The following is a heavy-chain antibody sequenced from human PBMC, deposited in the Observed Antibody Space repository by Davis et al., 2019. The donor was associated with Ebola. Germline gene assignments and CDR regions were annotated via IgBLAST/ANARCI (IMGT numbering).Heavy chain of an antibody. J-gene: IGHJ5*02. CDR2: IYSGGST. V-gene: IGHV4-39*01. Sequence: SETLSLTCTVSGDSIISDIYSWAWIRQPPGKGLEWIASIYSGGSTYYNPSFESRVYISLDTSRDQFSLKLNSVTAADTAVYYCARYSYNPNWFDPWGQGTLVTVPS. CDR3: ARYSYNPNWFDP. D-gene: IGHD5-18*01. CDR1: GDSIISDIYS.